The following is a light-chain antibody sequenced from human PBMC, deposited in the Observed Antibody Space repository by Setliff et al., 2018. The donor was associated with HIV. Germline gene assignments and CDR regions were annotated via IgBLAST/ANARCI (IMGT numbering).Light chain of an antibody. J-gene: IGLJ1*01. Sequence: QSALTQPASVSGSPGQSITISCTGTNSDVGGYNYVSWYQQHPGRAPKLIIYEVRNRPSGVSHRFSGSKSGNTASLTISGLQAEDEADYYCSSYAITNTLPFGTGTRSPS. V-gene: IGLV2-14*01. CDR2: EVR. CDR1: NSDVGGYNY. CDR3: SSYAITNTLP.